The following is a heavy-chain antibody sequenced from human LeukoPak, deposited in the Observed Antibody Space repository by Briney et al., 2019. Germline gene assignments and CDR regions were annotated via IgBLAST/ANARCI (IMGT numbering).Heavy chain of an antibody. Sequence: SQTLSLTCTVSGGSISSGGYYWSWTRQHPGKGLEWIGYIYYSGSTYYNPSLKSRVTISVDTSKNQFSLKLSSVTAADTAVYYCARVPLLYYDSSGYLGDWGQGTLVTVSS. J-gene: IGHJ4*02. CDR1: GGSISSGGYY. CDR2: IYYSGST. CDR3: ARVPLLYYDSSGYLGD. V-gene: IGHV4-31*03. D-gene: IGHD3-22*01.